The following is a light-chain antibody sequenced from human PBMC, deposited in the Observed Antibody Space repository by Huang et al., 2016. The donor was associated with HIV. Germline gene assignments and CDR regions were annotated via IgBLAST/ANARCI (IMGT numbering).Light chain of an antibody. CDR1: QTIISSY. CDR2: GAS. CDR3: QHYGSSSWT. V-gene: IGKV3-20*01. Sequence: EIVLTQSPGTLSLSPGEGATLSCRASQTIISSYFAWYQQQPGQAPRLIIFGASSRAPGIPDRFSGSGPGTDFTLTISRLEPEDFAVYYCQHYGSSSWTFGQGTKVEIK. J-gene: IGKJ1*01.